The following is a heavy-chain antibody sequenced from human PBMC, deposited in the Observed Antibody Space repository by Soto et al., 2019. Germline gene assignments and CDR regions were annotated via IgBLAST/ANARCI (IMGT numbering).Heavy chain of an antibody. CDR1: GYTFTSHD. D-gene: IGHD3-10*01. V-gene: IGHV1-8*02. J-gene: IGHJ5*02. CDR2: MNPNSGNT. CDR3: ARAYRPGSYYTWFDL. Sequence: ASVKVSCKASGYTFTSHDINWARQATGQGLEWMGWMNPNSGNTGYAQKFQGRVTMTRDTSLTTAYMELSSLRSEDTAVFYCARAYRPGSYYTWFDLWGQGTLVTVSS.